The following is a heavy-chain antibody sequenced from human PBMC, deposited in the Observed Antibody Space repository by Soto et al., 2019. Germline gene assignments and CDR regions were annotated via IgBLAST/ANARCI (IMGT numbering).Heavy chain of an antibody. Sequence: EVQLLESGGGLLNPGGSLRLSCAASGFTFTNAWMTWVRQAPGKGLEWVGRIKSKSDGGATDYAAPVKGTFTISRDDSKNTLYLQMNSLKTEDTAVYYCARQISASSGFDYWGQGTLVTVSS. CDR2: IKSKSDGGAT. V-gene: IGHV3-15*07. CDR3: ARQISASSGFDY. J-gene: IGHJ4*02. D-gene: IGHD6-19*01. CDR1: GFTFTNAW.